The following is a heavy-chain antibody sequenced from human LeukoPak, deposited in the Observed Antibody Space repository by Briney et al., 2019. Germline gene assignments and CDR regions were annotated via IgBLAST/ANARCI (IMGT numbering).Heavy chain of an antibody. CDR1: GFTFSSYG. V-gene: IGHV3-33*01. CDR2: IWYDGSNK. J-gene: IGHJ4*02. Sequence: PGGSLRLSCAASGFTFSSYGMHWVRQAPGKGLEWVAVIWYDGSNKYYADSVKGRFTISRDNSKNTLYLQMNSLRAEDTAVYYCARGRTTVVSPVNYYFDYWGQGTLVTVSS. CDR3: ARGRTTVVSPVNYYFDY. D-gene: IGHD4-23*01.